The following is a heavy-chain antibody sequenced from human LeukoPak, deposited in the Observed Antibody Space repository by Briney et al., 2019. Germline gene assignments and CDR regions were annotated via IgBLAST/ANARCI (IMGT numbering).Heavy chain of an antibody. CDR1: GFTFSDYY. Sequence: GGSLRLSCAASGFTFSDYYMSWIRQAPGKGLEWVSYISSSSSYTNYADSVKGRFTISRDNSKNTLYLQMNSLRAEDTAVYYCARVEVREGYGSGNSYYYYGMDVWGKGTTVTVSS. CDR2: ISSSSSYT. D-gene: IGHD3-10*01. CDR3: ARVEVREGYGSGNSYYYYGMDV. J-gene: IGHJ6*04. V-gene: IGHV3-11*06.